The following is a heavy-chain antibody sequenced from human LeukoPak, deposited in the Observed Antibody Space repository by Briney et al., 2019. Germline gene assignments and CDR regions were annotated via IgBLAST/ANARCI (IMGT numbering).Heavy chain of an antibody. CDR1: GDSITGSSYY. Sequence: KPSETLSLTCTVSGDSITGSSYYWGWIRQPPGKGLEWIGSMYYSGSTYSNPSLKSRVTISADTSKNQFSLNLKSVTAADTAVYYCARQYYDSTGYYYFDYWGQGTLVTVSS. V-gene: IGHV4-39*01. CDR2: MYYSGST. D-gene: IGHD3-22*01. CDR3: ARQYYDSTGYYYFDY. J-gene: IGHJ4*02.